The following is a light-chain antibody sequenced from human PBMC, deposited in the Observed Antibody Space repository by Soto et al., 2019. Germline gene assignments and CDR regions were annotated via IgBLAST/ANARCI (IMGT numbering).Light chain of an antibody. Sequence: EIVLTQSPATLSLSPGERATLSCRASQSISSSYLAWYQQKPGQAPRLLIYAASTRATGIPDSFSGSGSGTDFTLTISRLEPGDFAVYYCQQYGSSLWTFGQGTKVDIK. CDR2: AAS. CDR1: QSISSSY. V-gene: IGKV3-20*01. CDR3: QQYGSSLWT. J-gene: IGKJ1*01.